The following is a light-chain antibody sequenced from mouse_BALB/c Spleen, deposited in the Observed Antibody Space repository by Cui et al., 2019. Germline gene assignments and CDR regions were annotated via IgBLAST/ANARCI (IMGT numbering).Light chain of an antibody. J-gene: IGKJ1*01. Sequence: DIQMTQDPSSLSASLGGKVTITCKARRDIKKFVALSQHKPGKCPRLLIHDTSTLQPGIPSRFSGSGSGRDYSFSLSNLGPEDISTYYCIQYDNLWTFGGGTKLEIK. CDR2: DTS. CDR3: IQYDNLWT. V-gene: IGKV19-93*01. CDR1: RDIKKF.